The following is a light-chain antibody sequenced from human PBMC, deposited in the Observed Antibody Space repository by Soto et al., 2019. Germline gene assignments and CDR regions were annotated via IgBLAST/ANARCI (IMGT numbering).Light chain of an antibody. CDR1: QSVSSK. CDR3: QQYGSPGT. CDR2: GAS. J-gene: IGKJ1*01. Sequence: EIEMTQSPSTLSASTGDAATIICRASQSVSSKLAWYQQKPGLAPRFLIYGASSIATGIPDRFSGSGSGTDFPIIISGLEPEDFAVFYYQQYGSPGTFGQGTKVDIK. V-gene: IGKV3-20*01.